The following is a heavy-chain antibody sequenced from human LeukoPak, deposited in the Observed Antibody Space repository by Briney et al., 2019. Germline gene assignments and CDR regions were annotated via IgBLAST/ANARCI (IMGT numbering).Heavy chain of an antibody. CDR3: ARDPYSGSFYGDD. CDR1: GLTVRSNY. J-gene: IGHJ4*02. CDR2: IYSGGSI. V-gene: IGHV3-53*01. D-gene: IGHD1-26*01. Sequence: GGSLRLSCAASGLTVRSNYMSWVRQAPGEGLEWVSVIYSGGSIYYADFVKGRFTISRDNSKNTLYLQMNSLRVEDTAVYYCARDPYSGSFYGDDWGQGTLVTVSP.